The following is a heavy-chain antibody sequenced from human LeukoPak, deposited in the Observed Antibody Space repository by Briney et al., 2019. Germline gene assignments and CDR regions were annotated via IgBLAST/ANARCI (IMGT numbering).Heavy chain of an antibody. CDR3: ARTSSSGSYWGYYYMDV. D-gene: IGHD1-26*01. Sequence: SETLSPTCTVSGGSISSHYWSWIRQPPGKGLEWIGYIYYSGSTNYNPSLKSRVTISVDTSKNQFSLKLSSVTAADTAVYYCARTSSSGSYWGYYYMDVWGKGTTVTVSS. CDR2: IYYSGST. CDR1: GGSISSHY. J-gene: IGHJ6*03. V-gene: IGHV4-59*11.